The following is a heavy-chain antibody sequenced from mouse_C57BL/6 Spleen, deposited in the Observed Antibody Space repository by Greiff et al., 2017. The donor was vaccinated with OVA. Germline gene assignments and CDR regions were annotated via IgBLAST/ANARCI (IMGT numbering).Heavy chain of an antibody. CDR1: GFNITDDY. CDR2: IDPENGDT. CDR3: TSSGTWFAY. J-gene: IGHJ3*01. Sequence: VQLQQSGAELVRPGASVKLSCTASGFNITDDYMHWVKQRPEQGLEWIGWIDPENGDTEYASKFKGKATITADTSSNTAYLQLSSLTSEDTAVYYCTSSGTWFAYWGQGTLVTVSA. V-gene: IGHV14-4*01. D-gene: IGHD4-1*01.